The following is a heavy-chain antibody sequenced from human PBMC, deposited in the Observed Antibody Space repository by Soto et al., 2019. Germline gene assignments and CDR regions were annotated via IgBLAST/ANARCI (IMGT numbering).Heavy chain of an antibody. CDR3: ARNVNYGDAPFFDY. J-gene: IGHJ4*01. Sequence: SVKVSCKASGGTFSSYAISWVRQAPGQGLEWMGGIIPIFGTANYAQKFQGRVTITADESTSTAYMELSSLRSEDTAVYYCARNVNYGDAPFFDYWGQEPWSPSPQ. V-gene: IGHV1-69*13. D-gene: IGHD4-17*01. CDR1: GGTFSSYA. CDR2: IIPIFGTA.